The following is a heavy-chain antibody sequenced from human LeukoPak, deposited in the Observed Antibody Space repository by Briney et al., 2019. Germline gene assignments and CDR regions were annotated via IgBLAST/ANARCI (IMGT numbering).Heavy chain of an antibody. D-gene: IGHD2-2*01. Sequence: ASVKVSCKASGYTFTGYYLHWIRQAPGQGLEWMGRINPNAGDTNYAQNFQGRVSMTRDTSISTAYTELNSLTSDDTAVYYCARWFAKPGQDWFDPWGQGTLVTVSS. V-gene: IGHV1-2*06. CDR3: ARWFAKPGQDWFDP. CDR2: INPNAGDT. J-gene: IGHJ5*02. CDR1: GYTFTGYY.